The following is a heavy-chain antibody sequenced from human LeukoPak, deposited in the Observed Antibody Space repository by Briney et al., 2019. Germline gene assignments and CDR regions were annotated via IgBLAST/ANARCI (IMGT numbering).Heavy chain of an antibody. J-gene: IGHJ6*03. CDR2: IYSGGST. CDR1: GFTVSSNY. Sequence: PGGSLRLSCAASGFTVSSNYMSWVRQAPGKGLEWVSVIYSGGSTYYADSVKGRFTISRDNSKNTLYLQMNSLRAEDTAVYYCARVYSSSWYYYYYYMDVWGKGTTVTISS. V-gene: IGHV3-66*01. CDR3: ARVYSSSWYYYYYYMDV. D-gene: IGHD6-13*01.